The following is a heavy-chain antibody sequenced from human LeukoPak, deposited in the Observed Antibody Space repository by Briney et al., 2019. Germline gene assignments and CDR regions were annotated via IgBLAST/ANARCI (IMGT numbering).Heavy chain of an antibody. CDR2: ISANGGDT. CDR3: ARGRRSIAARGWGVGRDWFDP. CDR1: GFSFSNHA. Sequence: GGSLRLSCAASGFSFSNHAMHWVRQAAGRGLQYVSAISANGGDTYYANSVKGRFTISRDNSKNTLYLQMGSLRAEDTAVYYCARGRRSIAARGWGVGRDWFDPWGQGTLVTVSS. V-gene: IGHV3-64*01. D-gene: IGHD6-6*01. J-gene: IGHJ5*02.